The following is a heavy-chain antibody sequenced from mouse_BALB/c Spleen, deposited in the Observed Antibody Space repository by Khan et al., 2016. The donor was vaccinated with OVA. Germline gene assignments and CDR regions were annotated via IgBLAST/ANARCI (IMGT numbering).Heavy chain of an antibody. V-gene: IGHV1S56*01. J-gene: IGHJ4*01. Sequence: QVQLQQSGPELVKPGASVRISCKASGATFTGYYVHWVKQRPGQGLEWIGWIYPGNVNPKYNEKFRGKATLHADNSYSTVYMQFSRLTSEDSAVDFVARVDYYGQYTMDYWGQGTSVTVSS. CDR3: ARVDYYGQYTMDY. CDR2: IYPGNVNP. D-gene: IGHD1-1*01. CDR1: GATFTGYY.